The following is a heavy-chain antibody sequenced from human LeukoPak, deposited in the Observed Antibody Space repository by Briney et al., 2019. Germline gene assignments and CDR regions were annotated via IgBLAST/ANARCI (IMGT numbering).Heavy chain of an antibody. V-gene: IGHV3-53*01. D-gene: IGHD6-13*01. Sequence: GGSLRLSCAASGFTVSSNYMSWVRQAPGKGLEWVSVIYSGGSTYYADSVKGRFTISRDNSKNTLYLQMNSLRVEDTAVYYCAKDEAPAAGSWNYYYGMDVWGQGTTVTVSS. CDR1: GFTVSSNY. CDR2: IYSGGST. J-gene: IGHJ6*02. CDR3: AKDEAPAAGSWNYYYGMDV.